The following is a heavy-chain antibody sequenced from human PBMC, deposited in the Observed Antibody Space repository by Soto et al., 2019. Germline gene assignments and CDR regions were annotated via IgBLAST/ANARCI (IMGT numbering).Heavy chain of an antibody. CDR3: ARDRRRRSGDVSHIDY. CDR1: GVTFSYCY. CDR2: ISSSRSYT. D-gene: IGHD2-21*01. Sequence: TLSCAVSGVTFSYCYMSWMRQAPGEGLEWGAYISSSRSYTNYAESVKGRFTISRDNAKNSLYLQMNRLRAEDTAVYYCARDRRRRSGDVSHIDYWGHVTMPTV. V-gene: IGHV3-11*06. J-gene: IGHJ4*01.